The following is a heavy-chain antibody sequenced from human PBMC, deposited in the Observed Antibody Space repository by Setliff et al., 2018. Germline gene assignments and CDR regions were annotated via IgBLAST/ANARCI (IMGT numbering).Heavy chain of an antibody. J-gene: IGHJ5*02. V-gene: IGHV4-4*02. CDR3: ARGRYWFAPNWFDP. D-gene: IGHD2-21*01. Sequence: TLSLTCAVSGGSISSSNWWSWVRQPPGKGLEWIGEIYHSGSTNYNPSLKSRVTISVDKSKNQFSLKLSSVTAADTAVYYCARGRYWFAPNWFDPWGQGTLVTVSS. CDR2: IYHSGST. CDR1: GGSISSSNW.